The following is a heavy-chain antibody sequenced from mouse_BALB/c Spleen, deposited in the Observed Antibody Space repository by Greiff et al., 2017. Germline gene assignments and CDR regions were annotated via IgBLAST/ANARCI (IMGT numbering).Heavy chain of an antibody. D-gene: IGHD1-1*02. Sequence: VKLQESGPGLVAPSQSLSITCTVSGFSLTSYGVHWVRQPPGKGLEWLGVIWAGGSTNYNSALMSRLSISKDNSKSQVFLKMNSLQTDDTAMYYCAREVGTQFAYWGQGTLVTVSA. CDR1: GFSLTSYG. J-gene: IGHJ3*01. CDR3: AREVGTQFAY. V-gene: IGHV2-9*02. CDR2: IWAGGST.